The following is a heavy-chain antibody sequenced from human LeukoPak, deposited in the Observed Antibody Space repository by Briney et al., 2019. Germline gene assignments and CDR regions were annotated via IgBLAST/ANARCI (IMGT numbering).Heavy chain of an antibody. D-gene: IGHD1-7*01. CDR3: ARGRTRFDY. Sequence: GGSLRLSCTASGLIFGDYAMTWVRQAPGKGLEWVGFIRSKGSGGITEYAASVKGRFAFSRDDSESIAYLQMNSLKTEDTAVYYCARGRTRFDYWGQGTLATVSS. V-gene: IGHV3-49*04. J-gene: IGHJ4*02. CDR1: GLIFGDYA. CDR2: IRSKGSGGIT.